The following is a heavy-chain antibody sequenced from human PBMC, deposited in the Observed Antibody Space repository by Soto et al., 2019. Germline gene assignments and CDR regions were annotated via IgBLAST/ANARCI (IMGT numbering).Heavy chain of an antibody. CDR1: GFSFNDYY. CDR2: ISSSGTTI. CDR3: ARGPYDYVWGSDPPHFDY. J-gene: IGHJ4*02. Sequence: QVQLVESGGGLVKPGGSLRLSCVASGFSFNDYYMSWIRQAPGKGLEWVSYISSSGTTIYYADSVKRRFTISRHNANNSLYLQMNSLGAEDTAVYYWARGPYDYVWGSDPPHFDYWGQGTLVTVSS. D-gene: IGHD3-16*02. V-gene: IGHV3-11*01.